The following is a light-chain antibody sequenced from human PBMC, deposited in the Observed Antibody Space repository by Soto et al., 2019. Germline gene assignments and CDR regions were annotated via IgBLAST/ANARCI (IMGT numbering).Light chain of an antibody. CDR3: QQYGSSGT. J-gene: IGKJ1*01. V-gene: IGKV3-20*01. CDR2: GAS. Sequence: IVFSQSACTLSLSPGERATLSCRASQSVSNNYLAWYQQKPGQAPRLLIYGASNRATGIPDRFSGSGSGTDFTLTISRLEPEDFAVYYCQQYGSSGTFGQGTKVDI. CDR1: QSVSNNY.